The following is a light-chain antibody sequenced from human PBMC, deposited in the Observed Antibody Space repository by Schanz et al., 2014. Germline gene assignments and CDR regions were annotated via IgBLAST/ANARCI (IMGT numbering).Light chain of an antibody. CDR2: GAS. Sequence: EIVLTQSPGTLSLSPGERATLSCRASQSVTSTYLAWYQQKPGQAPRLLIYGASSRATGFPDRFRGSGSGTDFTLTISSLQPEDFAVYYCQQYNNWPLTFGGGTKVEIK. CDR3: QQYNNWPLT. CDR1: QSVTSTY. J-gene: IGKJ4*01. V-gene: IGKV3-20*01.